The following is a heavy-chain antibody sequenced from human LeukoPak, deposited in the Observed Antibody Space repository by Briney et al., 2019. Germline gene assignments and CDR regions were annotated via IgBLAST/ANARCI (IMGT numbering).Heavy chain of an antibody. CDR3: ARSITSSWYGDFQH. CDR2: IYYSGST. Sequence: KASETLSLTCTVSGGSMSGYFWSWIRQPPGKGLEWIGYIYYSGSTNYNPSLKSRVTISVDTPKNQFSLKLSSVTAADTAVYYCARSITSSWYGDFQHWGQGTLVTVSS. CDR1: GGSMSGYF. D-gene: IGHD6-13*01. J-gene: IGHJ1*01. V-gene: IGHV4-59*01.